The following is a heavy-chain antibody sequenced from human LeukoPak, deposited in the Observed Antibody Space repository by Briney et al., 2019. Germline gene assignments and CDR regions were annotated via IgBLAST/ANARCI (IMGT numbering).Heavy chain of an antibody. V-gene: IGHV4-59*08. D-gene: IGHD6-19*01. CDR3: ARWYSSGWAFDY. J-gene: IGHJ4*02. CDR2: IHYSGST. Sequence: SDPLSLTCTVSGGTISSYYWNWIRQPPGKGLEWIGYIHYSGSTKYKSSLKSRVTISVDTSKNQFSLNLSSVTAADTAVYYCARWYSSGWAFDYWGEGTLVTVSS. CDR1: GGTISSYY.